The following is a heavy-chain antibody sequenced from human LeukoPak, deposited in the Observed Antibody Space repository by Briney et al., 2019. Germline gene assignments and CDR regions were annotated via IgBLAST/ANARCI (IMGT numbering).Heavy chain of an antibody. V-gene: IGHV4-59*01. CDR3: ARDRTVTGYLDY. J-gene: IGHJ4*02. CDR2: IYHTEGT. CDR1: GDSISSYY. Sequence: SETLSLTCSVSGDSISSYYWSWVRQPPGKGLEWIGYIYHTEGTNHRPSLEGRVTISADTSKNQFSLKLSSVTAADTAVYYCARDRTVTGYLDYWGQGVLVTVSS. D-gene: IGHD4-17*01.